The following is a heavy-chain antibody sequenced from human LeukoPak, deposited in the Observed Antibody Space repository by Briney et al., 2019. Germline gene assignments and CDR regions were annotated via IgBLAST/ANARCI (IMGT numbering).Heavy chain of an antibody. J-gene: IGHJ3*02. CDR2: ISSRGSYT. CDR3: ARIDAFDI. Sequence: GGSLRLSCAASGFTFSNYNMNWVRQAPGKGLEWVSYISSRGSYTYYADSVKGRFTISRDNAKDSLYLQMNSLRAEDTAVYYCARIDAFDIWGQGTMVTVSS. V-gene: IGHV3-21*06. CDR1: GFTFSNYN.